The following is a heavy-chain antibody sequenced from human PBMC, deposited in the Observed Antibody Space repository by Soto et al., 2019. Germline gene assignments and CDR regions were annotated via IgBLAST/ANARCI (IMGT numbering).Heavy chain of an antibody. CDR2: ISDSGDST. CDR1: GFTFSNYA. CDR3: AKDGFSGSGKYDFDY. V-gene: IGHV3-23*01. Sequence: EVHLLESGGGLVQPGGSLRLSCAASGFTFSNYAMNWVRQAPGKGLEWVSVISDSGDSTYYADSVKGRFTISRDKSKNTLYLHMTSRTAEDTAVYYCAKDGFSGSGKYDFDYWGQGTLVTVSS. J-gene: IGHJ4*02. D-gene: IGHD3-10*01.